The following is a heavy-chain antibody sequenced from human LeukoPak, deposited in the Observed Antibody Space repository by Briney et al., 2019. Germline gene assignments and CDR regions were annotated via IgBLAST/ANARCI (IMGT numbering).Heavy chain of an antibody. D-gene: IGHD2-2*01. CDR1: GGSISGYY. CDR2: IRYTGST. CDR3: ARHVAPAMDYFDY. Sequence: NPSETLSLTCTVSGGSISGYYWTWIRQSPGKRPEWLAYIRYTGSTNYNPSLKSRVTISVDTSKNQFSLTLTSVTAADTAVYYCARHVAPAMDYFDYWGPGTLVTVSP. J-gene: IGHJ4*02. V-gene: IGHV4-59*08.